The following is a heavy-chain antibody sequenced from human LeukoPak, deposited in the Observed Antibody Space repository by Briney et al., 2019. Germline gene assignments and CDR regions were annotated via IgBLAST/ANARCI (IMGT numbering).Heavy chain of an antibody. D-gene: IGHD2-8*01. CDR2: FYPGDSDT. V-gene: IGHV5-51*01. CDR3: ASAPTWVSNPYFFDY. Sequence: GESLTISCKGSGYSFSTYWIGWVRQMSGKGLEWMGIFYPGDSDTRYSPSFQGQVTISVDKSISTAFLHWSSLKASDTATYYCASAPTWVSNPYFFDYWGQGSLVTVSS. CDR1: GYSFSTYW. J-gene: IGHJ4*02.